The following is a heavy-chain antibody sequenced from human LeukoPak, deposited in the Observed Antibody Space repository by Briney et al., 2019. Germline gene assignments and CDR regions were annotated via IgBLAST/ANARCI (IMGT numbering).Heavy chain of an antibody. CDR3: AGEGAQGYYYYYGMDV. CDR2: ISGNGGST. Sequence: PGGSLRLSCAASGFTFSNYAMNWVRQAPGKGLEWVSAISGNGGSTYYADSVKGRFTISRDNAKNSLYLQMNSLRAEDTAVYYCAGEGAQGYYYYYGMDVWGQGTTVTVSS. CDR1: GFTFSNYA. J-gene: IGHJ6*02. V-gene: IGHV3-23*01.